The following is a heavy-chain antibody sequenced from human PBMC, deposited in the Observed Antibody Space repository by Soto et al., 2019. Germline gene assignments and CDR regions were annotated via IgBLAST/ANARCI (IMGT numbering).Heavy chain of an antibody. CDR3: ARGSTLSRSYLDY. J-gene: IGHJ4*02. CDR1: GCSFSNHS. V-gene: IGHV3-7*03. Sequence: RRFSGSASGCSFSNHSRTGLRPSPGKGLEWVASVNRDGSEKYSVDSAKGRFTISRGNAKNSLYLQMNSLRVEDPALYYCARGSTLSRSYLDYWGQRGVVTVSS. CDR2: VNRDGSEK.